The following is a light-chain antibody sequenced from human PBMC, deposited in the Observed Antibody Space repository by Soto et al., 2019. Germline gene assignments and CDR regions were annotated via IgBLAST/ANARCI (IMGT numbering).Light chain of an antibody. CDR3: AAWDDSLSAFV. V-gene: IGLV1-40*01. CDR1: SSNIGAGYD. Sequence: QSVLTQPPSVSGAPGQRVTISCTGSSSNIGAGYDVHWYQQRPGTAPKLLIFGTINRPSGVPDRFSGSKSGTSASLAITGLRSDDEADYYCAAWDDSLSAFVFATGTKLTVL. CDR2: GTI. J-gene: IGLJ1*01.